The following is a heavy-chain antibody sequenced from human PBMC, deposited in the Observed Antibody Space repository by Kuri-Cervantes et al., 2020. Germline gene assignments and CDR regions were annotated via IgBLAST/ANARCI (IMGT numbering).Heavy chain of an antibody. J-gene: IGHJ6*02. CDR3: ARDHYDFFYGMDV. V-gene: IGHV4-59*12. D-gene: IGHD3-3*01. CDR1: GGSISDYY. CDR2: IYYTGST. Sequence: ESLKISCTVSGGSISDYYWNWIRQPPGEGLEYIGYIYYTGSTNYNPSLKSRVTISVDTSKNQFSLKLSSVTAADTAVYYCARDHYDFFYGMDVWGQGTTVTVSS.